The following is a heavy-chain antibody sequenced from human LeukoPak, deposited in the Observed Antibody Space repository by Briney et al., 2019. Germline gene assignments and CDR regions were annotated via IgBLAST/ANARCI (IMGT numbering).Heavy chain of an antibody. V-gene: IGHV4-39*07. Sequence: SETLSLTCSVSGGSISTSSYYYWVWIRQPPGKGLEWIASMYYSGDTHYNSSLKSRVTVSVDTSKNQFSLKLNSVTVADTAVYYCVTSIALAGWGGFDVWGQGRMVTVSS. D-gene: IGHD6-13*01. CDR1: GGSISTSSYYY. CDR3: VTSIALAGWGGFDV. CDR2: MYYSGDT. J-gene: IGHJ3*01.